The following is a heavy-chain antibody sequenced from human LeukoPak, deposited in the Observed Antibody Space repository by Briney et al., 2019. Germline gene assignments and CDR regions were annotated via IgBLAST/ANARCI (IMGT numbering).Heavy chain of an antibody. CDR2: IYHSGST. J-gene: IGHJ4*02. V-gene: IGHV4-30-2*01. CDR1: GGSISSGGYY. D-gene: IGHD1-26*01. Sequence: PSETLSLTCTVSGGSISSGGYYWSWIRQPPGKGLEWIGYIYHSGSTYYNPSLKSRVTISVDRSKNQFSLKLSSVTAADTAVYYCAREKRDIVGATPSGYWGQGTLVTVSS. CDR3: AREKRDIVGATPSGY.